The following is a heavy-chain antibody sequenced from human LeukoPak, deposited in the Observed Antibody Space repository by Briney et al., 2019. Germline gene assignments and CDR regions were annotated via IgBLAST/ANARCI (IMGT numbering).Heavy chain of an antibody. Sequence: PSETLSLTCAVYGGSFSGYYWSWIRQHPGKGLEWIGYIYYSGSTYYNPSLKSRVTISVDTSKNQFSLKLSSVTAADTAMYYCARDRIAVRTARRVSHYGMDVWGQGTTVTVPS. J-gene: IGHJ6*02. CDR2: IYYSGST. V-gene: IGHV4-31*11. D-gene: IGHD6-19*01. CDR3: ARDRIAVRTARRVSHYGMDV. CDR1: GGSFSGYY.